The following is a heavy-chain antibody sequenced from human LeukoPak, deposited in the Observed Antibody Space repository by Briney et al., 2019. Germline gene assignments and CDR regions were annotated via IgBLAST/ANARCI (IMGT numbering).Heavy chain of an antibody. Sequence: GGSLRLSCAASGFTFSSYSMNWVRQAPGKGLEWVSSISSSSSYIYYADSVKGRFTISRDNAKNSLYLQMNNLRAEDTGLYYCARSTPSDFYFDYWGQGALVTVSS. V-gene: IGHV3-21*01. CDR2: ISSSSSYI. CDR1: GFTFSSYS. J-gene: IGHJ4*02. D-gene: IGHD2-15*01. CDR3: ARSTPSDFYFDY.